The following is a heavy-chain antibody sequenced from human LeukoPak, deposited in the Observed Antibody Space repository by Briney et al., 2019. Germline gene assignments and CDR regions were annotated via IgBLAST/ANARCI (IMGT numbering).Heavy chain of an antibody. CDR2: IRGGGAP. D-gene: IGHD6-19*01. J-gene: IGHJ5*02. CDR3: ARCTIGDGSGWCTWFAP. V-gene: IGHV3-23*01. Sequence: PGGSLRLSCAASGFTFSSRTMNWVRQAPGKGLQWVSSIRGGGAPVYADSVKGRFTISRDDFKSTVFLQMDSLRPEDTAVYYCARCTIGDGSGWCTWFAPWGQGTLVTVSS. CDR1: GFTFSSRT.